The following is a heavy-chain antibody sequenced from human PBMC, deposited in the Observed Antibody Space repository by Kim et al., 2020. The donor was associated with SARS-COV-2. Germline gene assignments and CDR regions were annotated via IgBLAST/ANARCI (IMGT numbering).Heavy chain of an antibody. CDR1: GGTFSSYA. CDR3: AREGSGYDVAFDY. V-gene: IGHV1-69*13. Sequence: SVKVSCKASGGTFSSYAISWVRQAPGQGLEWMGGIIPIFGTANYAQKFQGRVTITADESTSTAYMELSSLGSEDTAVYYCAREGSGYDVAFDYWGQGTLVTVSS. J-gene: IGHJ4*02. D-gene: IGHD5-12*01. CDR2: IIPIFGTA.